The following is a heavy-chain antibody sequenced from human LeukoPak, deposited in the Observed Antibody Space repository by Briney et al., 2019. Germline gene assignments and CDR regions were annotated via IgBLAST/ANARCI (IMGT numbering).Heavy chain of an antibody. CDR3: AFRRDLGLAIGY. V-gene: IGHV4-4*02. D-gene: IGHD3-10*01. CDR1: GGSISSSNW. CDR2: IYHSGST. J-gene: IGHJ4*02. Sequence: SETLSLTCAVSGGSISSSNWWSWARQPPGKGLEWIGEIYHSGSTNYNPSLKSRVTISVDKSKNQFSLKLSSVTAADTAVYYCAFRRDLGLAIGYWGQGTLVTVSS.